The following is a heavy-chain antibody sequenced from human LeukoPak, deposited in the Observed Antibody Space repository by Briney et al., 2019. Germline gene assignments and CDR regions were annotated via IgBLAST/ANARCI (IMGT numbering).Heavy chain of an antibody. CDR2: ISYDGSNK. D-gene: IGHD4-23*01. Sequence: GGSLRLSCAASGFTFSSYAMHWVRQAPGKGLEWVAVISYDGSNKYYADSVKGRFTISRDNSKNTLYLQMNSLRAEDTAVYYCARPNDYGGNPFDYWGQGTLVTVSS. J-gene: IGHJ4*02. CDR3: ARPNDYGGNPFDY. CDR1: GFTFSSYA. V-gene: IGHV3-30-3*01.